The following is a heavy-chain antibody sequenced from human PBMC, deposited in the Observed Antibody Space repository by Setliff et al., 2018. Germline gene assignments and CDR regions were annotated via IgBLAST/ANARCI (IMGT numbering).Heavy chain of an antibody. Sequence: GGSLRLSCAASGFTFSNSWMNWVRRAPGKGLEWVAIIKQDGSEKYYVDSVKGRFTISRDNTRNSLYLQMNSLRAEDTAVYYCARKSGSYYFNAFDLWGQGTMVTVSS. CDR3: ARKSGSYYFNAFDL. V-gene: IGHV3-7*01. CDR1: GFTFSNSW. J-gene: IGHJ3*01. CDR2: IKQDGSEK. D-gene: IGHD1-26*01.